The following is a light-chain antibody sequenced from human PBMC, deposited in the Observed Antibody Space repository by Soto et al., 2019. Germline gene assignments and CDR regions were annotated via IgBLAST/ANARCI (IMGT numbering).Light chain of an antibody. CDR3: QQYYSTLPIT. CDR1: QSVLYSSNNKNY. V-gene: IGKV4-1*01. J-gene: IGKJ3*01. CDR2: WAS. Sequence: DIVMTQSPDSLAVSLGERATINCKSSQSVLYSSNNKNYLAWYQQKPGQPPKLLIYWASTRESGVPDRFSGSGSGTDFTLTISILQAEDVAVYYCQQYYSTLPITFGPGTKVDIK.